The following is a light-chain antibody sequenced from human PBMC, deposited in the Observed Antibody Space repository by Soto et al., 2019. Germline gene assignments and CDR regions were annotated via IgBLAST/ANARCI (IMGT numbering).Light chain of an antibody. CDR2: GAS. CDR1: QSVSTY. CDR3: QHSYNNPTT. V-gene: IGKV1-39*01. J-gene: IGKJ2*01. Sequence: DIQMTQSPSSLSASVGDRVTITCRASQSVSTYLNWYQQKPGNAPNLLIYGASSLQSGVPSRFSGSGSGTEFTLTITSLQPGDFATYYCQHSYNNPTTFGQGTKVDLK.